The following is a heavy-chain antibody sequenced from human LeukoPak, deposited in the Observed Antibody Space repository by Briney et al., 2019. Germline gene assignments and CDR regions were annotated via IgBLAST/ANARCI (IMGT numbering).Heavy chain of an antibody. CDR3: VKDSCSGGSCYSFHP. Sequence: HPGGSLRLSCSASGFTFSSYAMHWVRQAPGNGLEYFSAISSNGGSTYYADSVKGRFTISRDNSKNTVYIQMSSLRADDTAVYYCVKDSCSGGSCYSFHPWGQGTLVTVSS. J-gene: IGHJ5*02. D-gene: IGHD2-15*01. V-gene: IGHV3-64D*06. CDR1: GFTFSSYA. CDR2: ISSNGGST.